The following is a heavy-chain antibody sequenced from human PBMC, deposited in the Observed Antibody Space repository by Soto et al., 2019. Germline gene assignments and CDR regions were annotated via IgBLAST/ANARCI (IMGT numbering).Heavy chain of an antibody. CDR3: ASYSGGWYDVSY. CDR2: IYYSGST. Sequence: SETLSLTCTVSGGSVSSGSYYWSWIRQPPGKGLEWIGYIYYSGSTNYNPSLKSRVTISVDTSKNQFSLKLSSVTAADTAVYYCASYSGGWYDVSYWGQGTLVTAPQ. V-gene: IGHV4-61*01. J-gene: IGHJ4*02. CDR1: GGSVSSGSYY. D-gene: IGHD6-19*01.